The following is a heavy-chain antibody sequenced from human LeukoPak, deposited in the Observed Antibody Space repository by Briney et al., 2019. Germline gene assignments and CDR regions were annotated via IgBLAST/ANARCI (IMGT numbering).Heavy chain of an antibody. Sequence: TLSLTCTVYAYSISSVYYGGCSRQPPGKGLEWIGSIYHSGNTYYNPSLKSRVSIPVDTSTHHISLNLGSVTAADTAVYYCARADYSSSWSHEYFYMDVWGKGTTVTVSS. CDR3: ARADYSSSWSHEYFYMDV. D-gene: IGHD6-13*01. V-gene: IGHV4-38-2*02. J-gene: IGHJ6*03. CDR2: IYHSGNT. CDR1: AYSISSVYY.